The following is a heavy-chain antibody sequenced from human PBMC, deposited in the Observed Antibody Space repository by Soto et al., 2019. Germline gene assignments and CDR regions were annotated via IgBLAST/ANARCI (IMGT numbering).Heavy chain of an antibody. J-gene: IGHJ4*02. D-gene: IGHD2-15*01. Sequence: NPGGSLRLSCAASGFTFSDYYMSWIRQAPGKGLEWVSYISSSGSTIYYADSVKGRFTISRDNAKNSLYLQMNSLRAEDTAVYYCARDRMAPRKNPFDYWGKGTLVTVSS. V-gene: IGHV3-11*01. CDR1: GFTFSDYY. CDR3: ARDRMAPRKNPFDY. CDR2: ISSSGSTI.